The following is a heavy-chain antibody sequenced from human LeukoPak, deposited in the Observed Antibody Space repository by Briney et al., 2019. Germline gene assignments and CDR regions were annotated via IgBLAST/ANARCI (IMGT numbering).Heavy chain of an antibody. Sequence: SETLSLTCTVSGGSISSYYWSWIRQPPGKGLEWIGYIYYCGSTNYNPSLKSRVTISVDTSKNQFSLKLSSVTAADTAVYYCARVDCSSTSCYTRYAFDIWGQGTMVTVSS. CDR1: GGSISSYY. V-gene: IGHV4-59*01. J-gene: IGHJ3*02. CDR3: ARVDCSSTSCYTRYAFDI. CDR2: IYYCGST. D-gene: IGHD2-2*02.